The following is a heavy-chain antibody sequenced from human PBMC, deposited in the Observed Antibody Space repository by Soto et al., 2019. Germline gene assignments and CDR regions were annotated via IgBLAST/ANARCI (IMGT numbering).Heavy chain of an antibody. CDR2: ISYDGSNK. V-gene: IGHV3-30*03. CDR1: GFTFSSYG. CDR3: ARDLVVIPDY. D-gene: IGHD2-21*01. Sequence: QVQLVESGGGVVQPGRSLRLSCAASGFTFSSYGMHWVRQAPGKGLEWVAVISYDGSNKYYADSVKGRFTISRDNAKNTLYLQMNSLRAEDTAVYYCARDLVVIPDYWGQGTLVTVSS. J-gene: IGHJ4*02.